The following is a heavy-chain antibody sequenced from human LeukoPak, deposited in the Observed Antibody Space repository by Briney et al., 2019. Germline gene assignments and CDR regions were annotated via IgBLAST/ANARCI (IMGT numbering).Heavy chain of an antibody. CDR3: ARMPAPDDSSGYYYGYDY. CDR1: GGSISSGSYY. CDR2: IYTSGST. V-gene: IGHV4-61*02. J-gene: IGHJ4*02. Sequence: SETPSLTCTVSGGSISSGSYYWIWIRQPAGKGLEWIGRIYTSGSTNYNPSLKSRVTISVDTSKNQFSLKLSSVTAADTAVYYCARMPAPDDSSGYYYGYDYWGQGTLVTVSS. D-gene: IGHD3-22*01.